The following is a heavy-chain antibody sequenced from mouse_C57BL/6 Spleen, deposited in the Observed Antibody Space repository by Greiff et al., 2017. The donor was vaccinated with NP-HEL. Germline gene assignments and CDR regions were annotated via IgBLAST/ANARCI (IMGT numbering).Heavy chain of an antibody. CDR2: INPGSGGT. Sequence: VQLQQSGAELVRPGTSVKVSCKASGYAFTTYLIEWVKQRPGQGLEWIGVINPGSGGTNYNEKFKGKATLTADKSSSTAYMQLSSLTSEDSAVYFCARSPRDYYAMDYWGQGTSVTVSS. V-gene: IGHV1-54*01. J-gene: IGHJ4*01. CDR1: GYAFTTYL. CDR3: ARSPRDYYAMDY.